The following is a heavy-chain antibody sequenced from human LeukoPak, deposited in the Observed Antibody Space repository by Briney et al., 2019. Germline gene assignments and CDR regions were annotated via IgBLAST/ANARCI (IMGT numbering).Heavy chain of an antibody. CDR1: GFTFSSYY. CDR3: AREVWLDY. Sequence: AGGSLRLSCAASGFTFSSYYMSWVRQAPGKGLEWVSVIYSGGSTYYADSVKGRFTISRDNSKNTLYLQMNSLSAEDTPMYYCAREVWLDYWGQGPLVTVSS. D-gene: IGHD3-10*01. V-gene: IGHV3-53*01. J-gene: IGHJ4*02. CDR2: IYSGGST.